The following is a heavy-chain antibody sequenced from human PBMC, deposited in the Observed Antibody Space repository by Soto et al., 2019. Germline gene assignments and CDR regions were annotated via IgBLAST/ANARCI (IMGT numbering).Heavy chain of an antibody. D-gene: IGHD1-26*01. V-gene: IGHV3-30*18. Sequence: LRLSCAASGFTFSSYGMHWVRQAPGKGLEWVAVISYDGSNKYYADSVKGRFTISRDNSKNTLYLQMNSLRAEDTAVYYCAKWAGDSYYYYGMDVWGQGTTVTVSS. CDR3: AKWAGDSYYYYGMDV. J-gene: IGHJ6*02. CDR1: GFTFSSYG. CDR2: ISYDGSNK.